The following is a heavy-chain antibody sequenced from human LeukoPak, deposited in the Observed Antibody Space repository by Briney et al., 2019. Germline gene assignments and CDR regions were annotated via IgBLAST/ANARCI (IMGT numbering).Heavy chain of an antibody. J-gene: IGHJ3*02. CDR2: ISSSGSTI. CDR1: GFTFSDYY. V-gene: IGHV3-11*04. CDR3: ARTFNYYDSSGYLDAFDI. Sequence: GGSLRLSCAASGFTFSDYYMSWIRRAPGKGLEWVSYISSSGSTIYYADSVKGRFTISRDNAKNSLYLQMNSLRAEDTAVYYCARTFNYYDSSGYLDAFDIWGQGTMVTVSS. D-gene: IGHD3-22*01.